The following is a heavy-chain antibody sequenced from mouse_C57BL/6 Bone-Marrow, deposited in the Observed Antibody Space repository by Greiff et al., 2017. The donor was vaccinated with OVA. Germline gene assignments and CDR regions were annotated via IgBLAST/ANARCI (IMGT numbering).Heavy chain of an antibody. CDR3: AREFYDGYYWLAY. V-gene: IGHV1-69*01. D-gene: IGHD2-3*01. J-gene: IGHJ3*01. Sequence: QVHVKQPGAELVMPGASVKLSCKASGYTFTSYWMHWVKQRPGQGLEWIGEIDPSDSYTNYNQKFKGKSTLTVDKSSSTAYMQLSSLTSEDSAVYYCAREFYDGYYWLAYWGQGTLVTVSA. CDR1: GYTFTSYW. CDR2: IDPSDSYT.